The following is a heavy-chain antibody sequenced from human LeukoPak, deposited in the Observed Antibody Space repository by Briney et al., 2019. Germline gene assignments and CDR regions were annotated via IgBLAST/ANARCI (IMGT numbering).Heavy chain of an antibody. J-gene: IGHJ4*02. CDR2: ILSSGST. CDR1: GDSISNYY. V-gene: IGHV4-59*01. CDR3: ARDFGYSYGYWYFDY. Sequence: PSETLSLTCSVSGDSISNYYWNWVRQAPGKGLEWVGYILSSGSTHHNPSLKSRVTISVDTSKNQFSLKLSSVTAADTAVYYCARDFGYSYGYWYFDYWGQGTLVTVSS. D-gene: IGHD5-18*01.